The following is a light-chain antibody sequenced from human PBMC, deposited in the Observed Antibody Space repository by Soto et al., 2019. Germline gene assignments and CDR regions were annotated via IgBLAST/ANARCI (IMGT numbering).Light chain of an antibody. CDR2: DAS. CDR1: QSISSW. V-gene: IGKV1-5*01. J-gene: IGKJ1*01. Sequence: DIQMPESPSTPSATVGERVSITCRASQSISSWLAWYQQKPGKAHKLLIYDASSLESGVPSRFSGSGSGTEFTLTISSLQPDDFATYDCQQYNSYPRTFGQGTKV. CDR3: QQYNSYPRT.